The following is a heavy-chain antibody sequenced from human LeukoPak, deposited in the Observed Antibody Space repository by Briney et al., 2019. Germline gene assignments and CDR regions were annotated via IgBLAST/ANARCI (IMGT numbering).Heavy chain of an antibody. CDR3: ARNTPKRGSYGYYFDY. CDR1: GGSISGYY. J-gene: IGHJ4*02. V-gene: IGHV4-59*12. CDR2: IYYSGST. D-gene: IGHD1-26*01. Sequence: PSETLSLTCTVSGGSISGYYWTWIRQPPGKGLEWIGYIYYSGSTSYNPSLKSRVTMSVDTSKNQFSLNLSSVTAADTAVYYCARNTPKRGSYGYYFDYWGQGSLVTVSS.